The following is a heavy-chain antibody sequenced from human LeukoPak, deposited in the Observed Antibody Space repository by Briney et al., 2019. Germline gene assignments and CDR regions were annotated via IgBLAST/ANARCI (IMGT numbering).Heavy chain of an antibody. D-gene: IGHD2-15*01. CDR3: AKGEVAVVAASPEY. Sequence: GKSLRLSCAASGFTFSSYAMHWVRQSPGKGLEWVAVISYDGLYKYSADSVQDRFNISRDNSKNTLYLQMNSLRRGDTALYYCAKGEVAVVAASPEYWGQGTLVTVSS. J-gene: IGHJ4*02. V-gene: IGHV3-30*18. CDR1: GFTFSSYA. CDR2: ISYDGLYK.